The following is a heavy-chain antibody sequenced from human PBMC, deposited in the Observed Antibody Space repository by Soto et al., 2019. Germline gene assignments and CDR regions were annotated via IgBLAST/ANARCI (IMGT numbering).Heavy chain of an antibody. D-gene: IGHD6-19*01. Sequence: QVQLVQSGAEEKKPGTSVKVSCKASGYTFTSYAMPWVRRAPGHRLEWMGWLNAGNGNTKYSQKFQGRVTITRDTSASTAYMELSSLRSEDTAVYYCARHGSGWDYWGQGTLVTVSS. CDR2: LNAGNGNT. J-gene: IGHJ4*02. CDR3: ARHGSGWDY. CDR1: GYTFTSYA. V-gene: IGHV1-3*05.